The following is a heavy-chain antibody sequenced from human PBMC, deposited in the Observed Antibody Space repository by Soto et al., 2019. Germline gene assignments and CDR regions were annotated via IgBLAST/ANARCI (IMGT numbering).Heavy chain of an antibody. D-gene: IGHD3-22*01. CDR2: IIPIFGTA. V-gene: IGHV1-69*13. CDR3: ARTPRLYYYDSSGYYYDY. J-gene: IGHJ4*02. CDR1: GGTFSSYA. Sequence: SVKVSCKASGGTFSSYAISWVRQAPGQGLEWMGGIIPIFGTANYAQKFQGRVTITADESTSTAYMELSSLRSEDTAVYYCARTPRLYYYDSSGYYYDYWGQGTLVTVSS.